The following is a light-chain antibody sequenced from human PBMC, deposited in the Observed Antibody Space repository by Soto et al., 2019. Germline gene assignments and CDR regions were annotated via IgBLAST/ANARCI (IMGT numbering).Light chain of an antibody. Sequence: EIVVTQSPATLSVSPGERATLSCRASQSVGSTLAWYQQKPGQVPRLLIYGASTRATGVPARFSGSGSGTDFTLTISSLQSEDFAVYYCQHYNQWPLTFGGGTKVDIK. J-gene: IGKJ4*01. CDR1: QSVGST. CDR3: QHYNQWPLT. V-gene: IGKV3-15*01. CDR2: GAS.